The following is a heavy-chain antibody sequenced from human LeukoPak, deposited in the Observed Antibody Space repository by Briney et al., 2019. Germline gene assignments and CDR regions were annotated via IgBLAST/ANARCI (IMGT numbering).Heavy chain of an antibody. Sequence: SETLSLTCTVSGDSINGYYWSWIRQPPGKGLEWIGYIHYSGSTKYNPSLKNRVTISVSTSKQQFSLKLSSVTAADTAAYYCARHFGFIYGSDYFDYWGQGILVTVSS. CDR2: IHYSGST. D-gene: IGHD2/OR15-2a*01. J-gene: IGHJ4*02. CDR3: ARHFGFIYGSDYFDY. CDR1: GDSINGYY. V-gene: IGHV4-59*08.